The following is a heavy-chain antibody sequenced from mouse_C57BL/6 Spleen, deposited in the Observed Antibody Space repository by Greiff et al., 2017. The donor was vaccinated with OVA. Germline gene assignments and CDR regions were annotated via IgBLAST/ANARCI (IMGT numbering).Heavy chain of an antibody. Sequence: EVQLVESGGGLVKPGGSLKLSCAASGFTFSDYGMHWVRQAPEKGLEWVAYISSGSSTIYYADTVKGRFTISRDNAKNTLFLQMTSLRSEDTAMYYCATYDYGAMDYWGQGTSVTVSS. CDR1: GFTFSDYG. CDR2: ISSGSSTI. CDR3: ATYDYGAMDY. J-gene: IGHJ4*01. V-gene: IGHV5-17*01.